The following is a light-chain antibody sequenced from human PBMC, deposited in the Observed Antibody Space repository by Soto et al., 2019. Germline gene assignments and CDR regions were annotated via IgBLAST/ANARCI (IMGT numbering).Light chain of an antibody. CDR2: GGS. V-gene: IGKV3-20*01. J-gene: IGKJ2*01. CDR1: QSVSRSY. Sequence: EIVLTKSPGNLSLSPGERATLSCRTSQSVSRSYLAWYQQKPGQAPRLLISGGSSSATGSPDRFSGSGSGTDFTLTISRLEPEDFAVYYCQQYGSSRYTFGQGTKLEIK. CDR3: QQYGSSRYT.